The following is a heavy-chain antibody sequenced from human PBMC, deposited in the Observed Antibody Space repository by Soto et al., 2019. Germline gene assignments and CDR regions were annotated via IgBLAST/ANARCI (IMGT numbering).Heavy chain of an antibody. V-gene: IGHV4-38-2*01. CDR3: ARTGDYDGYYYYGMDV. D-gene: IGHD4-17*01. J-gene: IGHJ6*02. CDR1: GYSISSGYY. CDR2: IYHSGST. Sequence: TSETLSLTCAVSGYSISSGYYWGWIRQPPGKGLEWIGSIYHSGSTYYNPSLKSRVTISVDTSKNQFSLKLSSVTAADTAVYYCARTGDYDGYYYYGMDVWGQGTTVTVSS.